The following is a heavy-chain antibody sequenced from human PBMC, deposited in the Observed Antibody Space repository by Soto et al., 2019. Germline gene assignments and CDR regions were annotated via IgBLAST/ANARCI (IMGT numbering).Heavy chain of an antibody. D-gene: IGHD3-10*01. CDR1: GFSLSTSGVG. J-gene: IGHJ5*02. Sequence: SGPTLVNPTQTLTLTCTFSGFSLSTSGVGVGWIRQPPGKALEWLALIYWDDDKRYSPSLKSRLTITKDTSKNQVVLTMTNMDPVDTATYYCAHRDGPPMVRGVSFFDPWGQGTLVTVSS. CDR2: IYWDDDK. CDR3: AHRDGPPMVRGVSFFDP. V-gene: IGHV2-5*02.